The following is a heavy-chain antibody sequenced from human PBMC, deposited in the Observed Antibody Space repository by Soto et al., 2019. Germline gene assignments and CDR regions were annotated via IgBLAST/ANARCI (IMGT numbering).Heavy chain of an antibody. CDR1: GGTFSSYA. V-gene: IGHV1-69*06. J-gene: IGHJ4*02. CDR3: ARGTRDDFWSGYSGIFDY. D-gene: IGHD3-3*01. CDR2: IIPIFGTA. Sequence: QVQLVQSGAEVKKPGSSVKVSCKASGGTFSSYAISWVRQAPGQGLEWMGGIIPIFGTANYAQKFQGRVTITADKSTSTAYMGLSSLRSEDTAVYYCARGTRDDFWSGYSGIFDYWGQGTLVTVSS.